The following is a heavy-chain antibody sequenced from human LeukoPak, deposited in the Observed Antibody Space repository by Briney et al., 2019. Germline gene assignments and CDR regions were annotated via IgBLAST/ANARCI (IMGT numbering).Heavy chain of an antibody. V-gene: IGHV3-7*03. CDR1: GFSFTKYW. D-gene: IGHD6-13*01. J-gene: IGHJ4*02. CDR2: IKQDGSVK. CDR3: ARIGYSSSCFDY. Sequence: GGSLRLSCAASGFSFTKYWMSWVRQASGKGREWVASIKQDGSVKYYVDSVKGRFTISRDNAKSSVYLQINSLRVEDTAVYYCARIGYSSSCFDYWGQGTLVTVSS.